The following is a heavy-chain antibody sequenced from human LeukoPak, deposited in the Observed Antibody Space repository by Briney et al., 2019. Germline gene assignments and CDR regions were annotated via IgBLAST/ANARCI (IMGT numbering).Heavy chain of an antibody. Sequence: PSETLSLTCIVSGGSISSYYWSWIRQPPGKGLEWIGYIYHSGSTYYNPSLKSRVTISVDRSKDQFSLKLSSVTAADTAVYYCARGIVVVPAAQSDAFDIWGQGTMVTVSS. D-gene: IGHD2-2*01. J-gene: IGHJ3*02. CDR3: ARGIVVVPAAQSDAFDI. V-gene: IGHV4-59*12. CDR1: GGSISSYY. CDR2: IYHSGST.